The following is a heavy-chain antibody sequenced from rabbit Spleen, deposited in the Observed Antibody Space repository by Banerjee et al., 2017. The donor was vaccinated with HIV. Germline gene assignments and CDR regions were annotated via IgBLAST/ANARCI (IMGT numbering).Heavy chain of an antibody. Sequence: QEQLEESGGGLVKPEGSLTLTCKASGFSFSDRYVMCWVRQAPVKGLEWIACINTATGNAFSASWAKGRFTLSKTPSTPVTLQTTTQTAADAAPYSCASNYNSAWGLWGQGTLVTVS. D-gene: IGHD4-1*01. CDR2: INTATGNA. CDR3: ASNYNSAWGL. V-gene: IGHV1S45*01. CDR1: GFSFSDRYV. J-gene: IGHJ4*01.